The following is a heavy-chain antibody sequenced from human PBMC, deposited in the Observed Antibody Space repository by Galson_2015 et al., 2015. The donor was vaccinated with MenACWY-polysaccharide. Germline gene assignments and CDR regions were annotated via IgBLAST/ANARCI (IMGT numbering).Heavy chain of an antibody. CDR3: AKRGGVIKVAGYGYGMDV. D-gene: IGHD6-19*01. CDR1: EFTFTSDN. CDR2: ISRGGT. Sequence: SLRPACAVSEFTFTSDNMKGCRQAPGKGLGWVSAISRGGTYSADFVNARFTIARDNSQSTLYLQMNSLRVEDTAVYYCAKRGGVIKVAGYGYGMDVWGQGTPVTVSS. V-gene: IGHV3-23*01. J-gene: IGHJ6*02.